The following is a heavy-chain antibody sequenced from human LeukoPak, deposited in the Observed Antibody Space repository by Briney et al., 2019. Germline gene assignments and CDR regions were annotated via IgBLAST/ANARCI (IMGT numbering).Heavy chain of an antibody. D-gene: IGHD3-3*01. J-gene: IGHJ6*03. Sequence: PGGSLRLSCAASGFTFSSYGVHWVRQAPGKGLEWVSGINWNGGSTGYADSVKGRFTISRDNAKNSLYLQMNSLRAEDTALYYCARNGVESYYYYNYMDVWGKGTTVTVSS. CDR2: INWNGGST. CDR1: GFTFSSYG. CDR3: ARNGVESYYYYNYMDV. V-gene: IGHV3-20*04.